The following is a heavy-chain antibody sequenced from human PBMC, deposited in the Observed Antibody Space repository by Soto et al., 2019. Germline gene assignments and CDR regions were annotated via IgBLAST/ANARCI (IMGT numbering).Heavy chain of an antibody. J-gene: IGHJ6*02. V-gene: IGHV4-30-2*01. CDR3: ARGSSSYYDYGMDV. Sequence: ASDTLSLTCAVSGDSISRGGYSWTWIRQPPGKALEWIGNIYDSGSTSYNPSLKSRVTMSVDTSKNQFSLRLTSVTAADTAVYFCARGSSSYYDYGMDVWGQGTTVTVSS. CDR2: IYDSGST. D-gene: IGHD6-6*01. CDR1: GDSISRGGYS.